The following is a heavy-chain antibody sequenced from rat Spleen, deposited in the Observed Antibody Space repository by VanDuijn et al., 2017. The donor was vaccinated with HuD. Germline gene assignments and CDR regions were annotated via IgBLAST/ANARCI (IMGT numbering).Heavy chain of an antibody. D-gene: IGHD1-11*01. V-gene: IGHV5-7*01. CDR3: ARDYGGYDYFDY. CDR1: RFTFSDYS. Sequence: EVQLVESGGGLVQPGRSLKLSCAASRFTFSDYSMGWVREAPETGLEWVATISFDGSTTYYRDSVKGRFTISRDNAKSTLYLQMDSLRSEDTATYYCARDYGGYDYFDYWGQGVMVTVSS. CDR2: ISFDGSTT. J-gene: IGHJ2*01.